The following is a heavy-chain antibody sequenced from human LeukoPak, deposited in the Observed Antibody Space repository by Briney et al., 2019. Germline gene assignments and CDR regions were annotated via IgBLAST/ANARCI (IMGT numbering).Heavy chain of an antibody. D-gene: IGHD4-17*01. J-gene: IGHJ4*02. CDR2: IIPIFGTA. Sequence: PVKVSCKASGGTFRSYAISWVRQAPGQGLEWMGRIIPIFGTANYAQKFQGRVTITTDESTSTAYMELSSLRSEDTAVYYCARGGMTTVTTLDYWGQGTLVTVSS. V-gene: IGHV1-69*05. CDR3: ARGGMTTVTTLDY. CDR1: GGTFRSYA.